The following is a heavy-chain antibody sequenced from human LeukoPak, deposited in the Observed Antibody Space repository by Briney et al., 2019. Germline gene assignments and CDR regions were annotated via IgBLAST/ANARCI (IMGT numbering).Heavy chain of an antibody. CDR1: GGTFSSYA. CDR3: ATESYSGSYLYAFDI. J-gene: IGHJ3*02. CDR2: IIPIFGTA. D-gene: IGHD1-26*01. V-gene: IGHV1-69*06. Sequence: SVKVSCKASGGTFSSYAISWVRQAPGQGLEWMGGIIPIFGTANYAQKFQGRVTITADKSTSTAYMELSSLRSEDTAVYYCATESYSGSYLYAFDIWGQGTMVTVSS.